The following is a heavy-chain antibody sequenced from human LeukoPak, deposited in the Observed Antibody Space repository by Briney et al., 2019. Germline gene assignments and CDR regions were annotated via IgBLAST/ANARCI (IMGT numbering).Heavy chain of an antibody. CDR2: ISHTGSTT. Sequence: GGSLRLSCTASGFSFSGHWMHWARQLPGKGLVWVSRISHTGSTTSYADSVKGRFTVSRDNAKNTLYLQVNNLRAEDTAVYYCARGPNSNWSGLDFWGQGTLLTVSS. CDR3: ARGPNSNWSGLDF. V-gene: IGHV3-74*01. D-gene: IGHD6-6*01. CDR1: GFSFSGHW. J-gene: IGHJ4*02.